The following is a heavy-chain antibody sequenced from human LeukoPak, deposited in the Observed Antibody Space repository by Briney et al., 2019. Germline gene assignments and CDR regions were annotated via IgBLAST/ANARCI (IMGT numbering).Heavy chain of an antibody. D-gene: IGHD2-2*02. Sequence: ASVKVSCKASGYTFTSYAMHWVRQAPGQRLEWMGWINAGNGNTKYSQKFQGRVTMTEDTSTDTAYMELSSLRSEDTAVYYCATQAIVVVPAAIRDGWFDPWGQGTLVTVSS. J-gene: IGHJ5*02. CDR2: INAGNGNT. CDR3: ATQAIVVVPAAIRDGWFDP. CDR1: GYTFTSYA. V-gene: IGHV1-3*01.